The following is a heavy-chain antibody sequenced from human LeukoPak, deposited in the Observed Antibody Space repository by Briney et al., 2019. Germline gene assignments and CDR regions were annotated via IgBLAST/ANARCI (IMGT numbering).Heavy chain of an antibody. J-gene: IGHJ4*02. CDR1: GGSISSYY. D-gene: IGHD3-22*01. CDR3: ARVSSSGILDY. Sequence: SETLSLTCTVSGGSISSYYWSWIRQPPGKGLEGIGYIYYSGSTNYNPSLKSRVTISVDTSKNQFSVKLSYVTAADTAVYYCARVSSSGILDYWGQGTLVTVSS. V-gene: IGHV4-59*01. CDR2: IYYSGST.